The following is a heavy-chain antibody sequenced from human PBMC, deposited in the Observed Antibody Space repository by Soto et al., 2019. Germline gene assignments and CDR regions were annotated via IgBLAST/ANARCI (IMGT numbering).Heavy chain of an antibody. D-gene: IGHD3-10*01. J-gene: IGHJ4*02. CDR1: GFRFSDHY. CDR2: ISSGVTTT. V-gene: IGHV3-11*01. Sequence: GGSLRLSCAASGFRFSDHYMAWIRQAPGKGLEWVSKISSGVTTTYYADSVKGRFTVSRDNAKNSLFLQMNSLRAEDTAVYYCAGDPFYYASEFWGQGALVTVSS. CDR3: AGDPFYYASEF.